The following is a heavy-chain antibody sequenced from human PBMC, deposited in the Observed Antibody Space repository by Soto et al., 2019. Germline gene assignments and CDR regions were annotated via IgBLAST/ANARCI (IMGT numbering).Heavy chain of an antibody. CDR1: GITFGSRA. V-gene: IGHV3-23*01. Sequence: EVQLLESGGDLVQPGGSLRLSCVASGITFGSRAMSWVRQAPGEGLEWVSTITDTGGDTKYADSVRGRFTMSRDNSKTTVYLQMNDLRPDDTAVYYCATWHEREHAYDVWGQGTTVTVSS. D-gene: IGHD1-1*01. CDR3: ATWHEREHAYDV. CDR2: ITDTGGDT. J-gene: IGHJ3*01.